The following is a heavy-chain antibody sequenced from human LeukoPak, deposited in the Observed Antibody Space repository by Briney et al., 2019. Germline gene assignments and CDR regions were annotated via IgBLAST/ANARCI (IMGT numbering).Heavy chain of an antibody. V-gene: IGHV4-4*02. CDR1: GGSISSSNW. Sequence: SSEALSLTCAVSGGSISSSNWWSWVRQPPGKGLEWIGEIYHSGSTNYNPSLKSRVTISVDKSKNQFSLRLSSVTAADTAVYYCARSLVGAISFDYWGQGTLVTVSS. CDR3: ARSLVGAISFDY. D-gene: IGHD1-26*01. CDR2: IYHSGST. J-gene: IGHJ4*02.